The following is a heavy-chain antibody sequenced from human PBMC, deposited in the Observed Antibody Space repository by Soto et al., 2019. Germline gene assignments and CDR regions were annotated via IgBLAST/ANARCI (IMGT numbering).Heavy chain of an antibody. CDR3: ASSTARRYYDSSGYPSDFGY. D-gene: IGHD3-22*01. CDR2: INAGNGNT. CDR1: GYTFTSYA. V-gene: IGHV1-3*01. Sequence: ASVKVSCKASGYTFTSYAMHWVRQAPGQRLEWMGWINAGNGNTKYSQKFQGRVTITRDTSASTAYMELSSLRSEDTAVYYCASSTARRYYDSSGYPSDFGYWGQGTLVTAPQ. J-gene: IGHJ4*02.